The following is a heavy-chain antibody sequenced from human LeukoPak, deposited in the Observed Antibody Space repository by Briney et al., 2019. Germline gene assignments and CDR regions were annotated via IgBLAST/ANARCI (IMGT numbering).Heavy chain of an antibody. Sequence: GASVKVSCKASGYTFTSYYMHWVRQAPGQGLEWMGIINPSGGSTSYAQKFQGRVTMTRDASTSTVYMELSSLRSEDTAVYYCAREEQPNYYDSSGYYHNWFDPWGQGTLVTVSS. D-gene: IGHD3-22*01. V-gene: IGHV1-46*01. CDR3: AREEQPNYYDSSGYYHNWFDP. CDR2: INPSGGST. CDR1: GYTFTSYY. J-gene: IGHJ5*02.